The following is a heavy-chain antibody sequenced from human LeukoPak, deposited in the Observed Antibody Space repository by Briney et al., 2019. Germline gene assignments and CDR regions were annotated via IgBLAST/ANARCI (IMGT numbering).Heavy chain of an antibody. Sequence: PGGSLRLSCAASGFTFSSYAMSWVRQAPGKGLEWVSAISGSGGSTYYADSVKGRFTISRDNSKNTLYLQTNSLRAEDTAVYYCAKPPSEVIGVSSYFDYWGQGTLVTVSS. CDR3: AKPPSEVIGVSSYFDY. CDR2: ISGSGGST. J-gene: IGHJ4*02. CDR1: GFTFSSYA. D-gene: IGHD3-10*01. V-gene: IGHV3-23*01.